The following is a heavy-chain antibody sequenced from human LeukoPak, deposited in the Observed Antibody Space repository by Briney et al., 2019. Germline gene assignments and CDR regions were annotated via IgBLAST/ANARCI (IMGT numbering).Heavy chain of an antibody. CDR1: GYTFTSYD. D-gene: IGHD4-17*01. J-gene: IGHJ4*02. CDR2: ISAYNGNT. V-gene: IGHV1-18*01. Sequence: ASVKVSCKASGYTFTSYDITWVRQAPGQGLEWMGWISAYNGNTNYAQKFQGRVTMTTETSTNTAYMELTSLRSDDTAVYWCTRGGDYGDYGSPHDYWGQGTLVIVSS. CDR3: TRGGDYGDYGSPHDY.